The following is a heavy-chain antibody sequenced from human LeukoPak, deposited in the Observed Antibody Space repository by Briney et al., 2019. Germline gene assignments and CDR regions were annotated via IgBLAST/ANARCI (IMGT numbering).Heavy chain of an antibody. J-gene: IGHJ4*02. V-gene: IGHV3-23*01. Sequence: GGSLRLSCAASGFTFSSYAMSWVRQAPGKGLEWVSAISGSGGSTYYADSVKGRFNNSRDNSKNTLYLQMNSLRAEDTAVYYCAKDLLHRGSAVRYWGQGTLVTVSS. D-gene: IGHD1-26*01. CDR1: GFTFSSYA. CDR3: AKDLLHRGSAVRY. CDR2: ISGSGGST.